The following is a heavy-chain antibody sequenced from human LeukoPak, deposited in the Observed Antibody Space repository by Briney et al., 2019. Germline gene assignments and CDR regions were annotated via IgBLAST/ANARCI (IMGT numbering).Heavy chain of an antibody. CDR2: ISGSGGST. D-gene: IGHD6-19*01. CDR1: GFTFSSYG. V-gene: IGHV3-23*01. J-gene: IGHJ5*02. Sequence: SGGSLRLSCAASGFTFSSYGMSWVRQAPGKGLERVSAISGSGGSTYYADSVKGRFTISRDNSKNTLYLQMNSLRAEDTAVYYCAKEQWAENEDNWFDPWGQGTLVTVSS. CDR3: AKEQWAENEDNWFDP.